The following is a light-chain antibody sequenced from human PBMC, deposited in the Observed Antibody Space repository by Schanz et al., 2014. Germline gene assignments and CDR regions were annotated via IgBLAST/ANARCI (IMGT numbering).Light chain of an antibody. V-gene: IGKV2-28*01. CDR1: QSLLHDNGNNY. CDR2: LGS. J-gene: IGKJ4*01. CDR3: MQSLQLRRLT. Sequence: DIVMTQSPLSLPVTPGEPASISCRSSQSLLHDNGNNYLDWYLQKPGQSPQVLIYLGSNRASGVPDRFSGSGSGTNFTLDISRVAAEDVGVYYCMQSLQLRRLTFGGGTKVDIK.